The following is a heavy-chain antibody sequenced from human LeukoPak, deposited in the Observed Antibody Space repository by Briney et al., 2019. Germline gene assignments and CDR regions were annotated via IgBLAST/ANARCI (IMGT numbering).Heavy chain of an antibody. D-gene: IGHD3-22*01. V-gene: IGHV3-21*01. CDR1: GFTFRRYS. CDR3: ARSPPEANYYDSSGFDY. CDR2: ISSSSSYI. J-gene: IGHJ4*02. Sequence: GGSLRLSCAASGFTFRRYSMNWVRQAPGKELEWVSSISSSSSYIYYADSVKGRFTISRDNAKNSLYLQMNSLRAEDTAVYYCARSPPEANYYDSSGFDYWGQGTLVTVSS.